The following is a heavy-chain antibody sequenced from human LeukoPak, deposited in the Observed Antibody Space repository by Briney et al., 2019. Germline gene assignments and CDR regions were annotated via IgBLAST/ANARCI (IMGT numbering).Heavy chain of an antibody. Sequence: GGSLRLSCAASGFTFSSYGMHWVRQAPGKGLEWVAFIRYDGSNKYYADSVKGRFTISRDDSKNTLYLQMNSLRAEDTAVYYCAKYYYDSSGLGYYYYMDVWGKGTTVTISS. J-gene: IGHJ6*03. CDR3: AKYYYDSSGLGYYYYMDV. CDR2: IRYDGSNK. CDR1: GFTFSSYG. D-gene: IGHD3-22*01. V-gene: IGHV3-30*02.